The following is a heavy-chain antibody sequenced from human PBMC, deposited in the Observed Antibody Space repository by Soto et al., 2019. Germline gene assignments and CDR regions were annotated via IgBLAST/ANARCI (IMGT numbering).Heavy chain of an antibody. J-gene: IGHJ2*01. Sequence: QVQLQQWGAGLLKPSETLSLTCAVYGGSFSGYYWSWIRQPPGKGLEWIGEINHSGSTNYNPSLKSRVMISVDTSKNQFSLKLSSVTAADTAVYYCARGRRWLQLSPGGYFDLWGRGTLVTVSS. CDR1: GGSFSGYY. V-gene: IGHV4-34*01. CDR3: ARGRRWLQLSPGGYFDL. D-gene: IGHD5-12*01. CDR2: INHSGST.